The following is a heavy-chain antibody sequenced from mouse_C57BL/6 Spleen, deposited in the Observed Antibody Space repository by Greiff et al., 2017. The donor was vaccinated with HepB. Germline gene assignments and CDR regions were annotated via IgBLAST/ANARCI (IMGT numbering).Heavy chain of an antibody. CDR3: SRGYDVFAY. D-gene: IGHD2-2*01. CDR1: GFTFSDYG. J-gene: IGHJ3*01. V-gene: IGHV5-17*01. CDR2: ISSGSSSI. Sequence: VQVVESGGGLVKPGGSLKLSCAASGFTFSDYGMHWVRQAPEKGLEWVAYISSGSSSIYYADTVKGRVTISRDNAKNTLFLQMTSLRSEGTSMYYCSRGYDVFAYWGQGTLVTVSA.